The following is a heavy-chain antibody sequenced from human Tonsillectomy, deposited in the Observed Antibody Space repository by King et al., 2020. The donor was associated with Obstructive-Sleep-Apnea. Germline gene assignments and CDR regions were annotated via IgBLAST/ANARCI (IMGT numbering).Heavy chain of an antibody. D-gene: IGHD6-19*01. J-gene: IGHJ4*02. Sequence: LQLKESGPGLVKPSETLSLTCTVSGGSISSYYWSWIRQPPGKGLEWIGYFYYSGSTNYNPSLKSRVTISVDTSKNQFSLKLSSVTAADTAVYYCARGPVGQWLVLDYWGQGTLVTVSS. CDR2: FYYSGST. V-gene: IGHV4-59*01. CDR1: GGSISSYY. CDR3: ARGPVGQWLVLDY.